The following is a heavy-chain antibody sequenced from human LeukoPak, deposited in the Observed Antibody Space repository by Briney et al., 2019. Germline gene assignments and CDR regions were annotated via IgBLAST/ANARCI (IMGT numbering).Heavy chain of an antibody. J-gene: IGHJ6*03. D-gene: IGHD3-10*01. V-gene: IGHV4-4*09. CDR2: IYTSGST. CDR1: GGSISSYY. Sequence: SETLSLTGTVSGGSISSYYWSWIRQPPGKGLEWIGYIYTSGSTNYNPSPRSRVTISVDTSKNQFSLKLSSVPAADTAVYYCARRGMVRGVMDDYYYYMDVWGQGTLVTVSS. CDR3: ARRGMVRGVMDDYYYYMDV.